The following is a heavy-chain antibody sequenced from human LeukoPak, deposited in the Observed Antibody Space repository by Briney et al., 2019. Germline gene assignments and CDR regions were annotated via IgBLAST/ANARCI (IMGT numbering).Heavy chain of an antibody. CDR1: GFTFSSYW. V-gene: IGHV3-7*03. CDR2: IKQDGSEK. J-gene: IGHJ4*02. CDR3: AKVSQRWLQSYFDY. Sequence: GGSLRLSCAASGFTFSSYWMSWVRQAPGKGLEWVANIKQDGSEKYYVDSVKGRFTISRDNSRNTLYLQMNSLRAEDTAVYYCAKVSQRWLQSYFDYWGQGTLVTVSS. D-gene: IGHD5-24*01.